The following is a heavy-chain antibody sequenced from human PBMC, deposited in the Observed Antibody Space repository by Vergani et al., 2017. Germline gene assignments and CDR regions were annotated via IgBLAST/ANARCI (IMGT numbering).Heavy chain of an antibody. CDR2: IIPIFGTA. CDR3: ARVRFPSHDFHEWYFDL. Sequence: QVQLVQSGAEVKKPGSSVKVSCKASGGTFSSYAISWVRLAPGQGLEWMGGIIPIFGTANYAQKSQGRDTITADESKSTAYMEPSSLRSEDTAVYYCARVRFPSHDFHEWYFDLGGRGPLVTVSS. D-gene: IGHD2/OR15-2a*01. J-gene: IGHJ2*01. V-gene: IGHV1-69*01. CDR1: GGTFSSYA.